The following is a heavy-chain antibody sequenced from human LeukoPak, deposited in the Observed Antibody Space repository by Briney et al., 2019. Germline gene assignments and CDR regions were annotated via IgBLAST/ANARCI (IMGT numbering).Heavy chain of an antibody. CDR2: VSCSGGST. CDR1: GFTFNSYA. J-gene: IGHJ4*02. CDR3: AKLGYYDFWSNYLVFDN. D-gene: IGHD3-3*01. Sequence: GGSLRLSCAASGFTFNSYAMTWVRQAPGKGLEWVSVVSCSGGSTYYPDSVEGRFTISRDNSKDTLYLQINSLRVEDTAVYFCAKLGYYDFWSNYLVFDNWGQGTLVTVSS. V-gene: IGHV3-23*01.